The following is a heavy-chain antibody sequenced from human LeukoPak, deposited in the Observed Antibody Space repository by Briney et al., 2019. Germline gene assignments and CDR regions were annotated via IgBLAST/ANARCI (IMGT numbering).Heavy chain of an antibody. V-gene: IGHV4-4*02. J-gene: IGHJ4*02. Sequence: LETLSLTCAVSGGSISSGNWWTWVRQPPGKGLEWIGEIYHSGSTNYNPSLKSRVTISVDKPKNQFSLKLSSVTATDTAVYYCARNGGKSDLDYWGQGTLVTVSS. CDR3: ARNGGKSDLDY. D-gene: IGHD4-23*01. CDR2: IYHSGST. CDR1: GGSISSGNW.